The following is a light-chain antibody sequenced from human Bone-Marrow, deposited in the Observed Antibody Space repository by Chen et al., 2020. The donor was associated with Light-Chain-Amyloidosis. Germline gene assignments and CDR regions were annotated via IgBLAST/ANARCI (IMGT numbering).Light chain of an antibody. CDR3: SSYTITNTLV. Sequence: QSALTQPASVSGYPGQSITISCTGTSGAVGGDNHVSWYHQHPVKATKLMIYGVTNRPSWVPDRFSGSKSDNTASLTISGLQTEDEADYFCSSYTITNTLVFGSGTRVTVL. CDR2: GVT. J-gene: IGLJ1*01. CDR1: SGAVGGDNH. V-gene: IGLV2-14*01.